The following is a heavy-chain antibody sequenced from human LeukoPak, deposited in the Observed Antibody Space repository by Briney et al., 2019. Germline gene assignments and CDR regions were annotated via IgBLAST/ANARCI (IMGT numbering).Heavy chain of an antibody. CDR1: GFPFTDYY. CDR3: ARSNSYCFAGPPDY. CDR2: ISGTTSYT. D-gene: IGHD5-18*01. J-gene: IGHJ4*02. Sequence: GGSLRLSCVASGFPFTDYYINWTRQAPGKGLEWVSYISGTTSYTKYADSVKGRFTISRDNAKNSLYLQMSSLRAEDTAVYYCARSNSYCFAGPPDYWGQGALVTVSS. V-gene: IGHV3-11*03.